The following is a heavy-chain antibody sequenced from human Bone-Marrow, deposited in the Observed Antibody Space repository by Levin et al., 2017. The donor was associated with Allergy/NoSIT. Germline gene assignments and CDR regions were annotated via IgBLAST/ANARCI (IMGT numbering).Heavy chain of an antibody. CDR1: GFTFSSYA. CDR3: AKNIGSSCYSANDY. D-gene: IGHD2-15*01. Sequence: GGSLRLSCAASGFTFSSYAMTWVRQAPGKGLEWVSVISGSGGDTFYAGSVKGRFTISRDNSENTLYLQMNSLRAEDAAVYYCAKNIGSSCYSANDYWGQGTLVTVSS. J-gene: IGHJ4*02. CDR2: ISGSGGDT. V-gene: IGHV3-23*01.